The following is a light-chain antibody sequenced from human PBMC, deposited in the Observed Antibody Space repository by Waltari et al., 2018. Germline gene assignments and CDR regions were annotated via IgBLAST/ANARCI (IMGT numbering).Light chain of an antibody. V-gene: IGKV1-8*01. CDR1: QRISSY. CDR3: QQYYSYPRT. Sequence: AIRMTQSPSSFSASKGDRVTIACRANQRISSYLAWYQQKSGEAPKLLIYASSTLQNGVPSRFSGSGSGTDFTLTINCLQPDDFATYYCQQYYSYPRTFGQGTNVEIK. CDR2: ASS. J-gene: IGKJ1*01.